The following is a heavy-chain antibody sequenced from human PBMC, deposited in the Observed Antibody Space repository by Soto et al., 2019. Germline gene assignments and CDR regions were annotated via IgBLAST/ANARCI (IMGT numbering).Heavy chain of an antibody. CDR3: AREALWFGDLLSWFDP. D-gene: IGHD3-10*01. CDR1: GFTFSSYG. Sequence: GGALRLSCAASGFTFSSYGMHWVRQAPGKGLEGVAVIWYDGSNKYYADSVKGRFTISRDNSKNTLYLQMNSLRAEDTAVYYCAREALWFGDLLSWFDPWGQGTLVTVSS. J-gene: IGHJ5*02. V-gene: IGHV3-33*01. CDR2: IWYDGSNK.